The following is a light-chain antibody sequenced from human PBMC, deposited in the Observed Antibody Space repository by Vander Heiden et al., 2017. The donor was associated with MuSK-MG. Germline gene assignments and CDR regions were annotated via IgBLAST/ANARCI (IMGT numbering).Light chain of an antibody. Sequence: QSALTHPRSVSGSPGQSVTLSCTGTSSDVGVYNYVSWYQQHPGKAPKLMIYDVSKRPSGVPDRFSGSKSGNTASLTISGLQAEDEADYYCCSYAGSYVFGTGTKVTVL. CDR1: SSDVGVYNY. CDR3: CSYAGSYV. V-gene: IGLV2-11*01. J-gene: IGLJ1*01. CDR2: DVS.